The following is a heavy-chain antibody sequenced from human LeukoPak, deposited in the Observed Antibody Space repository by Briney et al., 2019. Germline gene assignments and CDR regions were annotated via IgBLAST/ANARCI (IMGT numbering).Heavy chain of an antibody. Sequence: ASVKVSCKTSGYTFTDFYIHWVRQAPGQGLPWMGWIHPNTGDAAYAQKFQGRVTMTRDRSISTVHMDLGSLTSDDTALYYCARGDAIAGGTTDFAFDFWGQGTTVTVSS. CDR2: IHPNTGDA. CDR3: ARGDAIAGGTTDFAFDF. D-gene: IGHD1-26*01. J-gene: IGHJ3*01. CDR1: GYTFTDFY. V-gene: IGHV1-2*02.